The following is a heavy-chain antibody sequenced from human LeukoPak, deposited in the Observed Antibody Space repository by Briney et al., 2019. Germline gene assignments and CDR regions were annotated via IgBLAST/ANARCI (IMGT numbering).Heavy chain of an antibody. D-gene: IGHD5-12*01. CDR1: GFTFSSYG. CDR2: ISSSSSYI. Sequence: GGSLRLSCAASGFTFSSYGMHWVRQAPGKGLEWVSSISSSSSYIYYADSVKGRFTISRDNAKNSLYLQMNSLRAEDTAVYYCARETGYQGTYNYWGQGTLVTVSS. CDR3: ARETGYQGTYNY. J-gene: IGHJ4*02. V-gene: IGHV3-21*01.